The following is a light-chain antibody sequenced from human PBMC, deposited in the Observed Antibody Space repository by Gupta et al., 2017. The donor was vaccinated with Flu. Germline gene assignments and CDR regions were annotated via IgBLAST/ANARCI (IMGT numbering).Light chain of an antibody. CDR3: QQCDDLPFT. CDR1: QDIGSC. J-gene: IGKJ3*01. Sequence: GDRVIITCQASQDIGSCLHWYQQKPGSAPKLLIYDASNLETGVPSRFSGSGSGTAFTFTISSLHPEDLATYYCQQCDDLPFTFGPGTKVDFK. CDR2: DAS. V-gene: IGKV1-33*01.